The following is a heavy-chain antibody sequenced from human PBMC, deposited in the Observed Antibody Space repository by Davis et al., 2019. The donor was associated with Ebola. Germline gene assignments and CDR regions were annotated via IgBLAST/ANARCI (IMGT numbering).Heavy chain of an antibody. CDR2: IGAYNGHT. D-gene: IGHD3-10*01. J-gene: IGHJ6*02. CDR1: GYNFLKYG. V-gene: IGHV1-18*01. CDR3: ARGDRGSGTYARTPNYYGMDV. Sequence: ASVTVSCKAFGYNFLKYGINWVRQAPGQGLEWMGWIGAYNGHTNYAQKFQDRVTMTTDTSTGTAYMEVRSLRSGDTAVYYCARGDRGSGTYARTPNYYGMDVWGQGTTVTVSS.